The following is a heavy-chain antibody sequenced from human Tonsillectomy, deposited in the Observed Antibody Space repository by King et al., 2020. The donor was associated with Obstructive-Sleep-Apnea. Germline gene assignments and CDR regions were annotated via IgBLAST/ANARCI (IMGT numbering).Heavy chain of an antibody. CDR3: AREGPSQGAGELGY. D-gene: IGHD6-19*01. J-gene: IGHJ4*02. Sequence: LVESGAEVKKPGASVKVSCKASGYTFIHYGITWVRQAPGQGPEWMGWISPYSGNTNYTHKLQGRVTMTTDTSTMTAYMELRSLRSDDTAVYYCAREGPSQGAGELGYWGQGTLVTVSS. CDR1: GYTFIHYG. CDR2: ISPYSGNT. V-gene: IGHV1-18*04.